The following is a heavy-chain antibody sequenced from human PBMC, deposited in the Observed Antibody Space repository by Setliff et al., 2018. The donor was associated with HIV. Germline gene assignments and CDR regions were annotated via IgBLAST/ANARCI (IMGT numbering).Heavy chain of an antibody. D-gene: IGHD3-10*01. Sequence: ASVKVSCKASGYTFTSYGISWVRQAPGQGLEWMGIISPSDGSTTYAQKFQDRVTMTRDTSTTTVNMELSSLRSEDTAVYYCARDPSGSDYFDYWGQGTLVTVSS. V-gene: IGHV1-46*01. J-gene: IGHJ4*02. CDR2: ISPSDGST. CDR1: GYTFTSYG. CDR3: ARDPSGSDYFDY.